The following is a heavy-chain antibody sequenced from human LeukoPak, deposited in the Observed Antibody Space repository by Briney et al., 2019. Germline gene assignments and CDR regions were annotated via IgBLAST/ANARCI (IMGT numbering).Heavy chain of an antibody. CDR2: ISAYNGNT. CDR3: ARVAGFIREGYFDY. Sequence: ASVKVSCKASGYTFTSYGISWVRQAPGQGLGWTGWISAYNGNTNYAQKLQGRVTMTTDTSTSTAYMELRSLRSDDTAVYYCARVAGFIREGYFDYWGQGTLVTVSS. V-gene: IGHV1-18*01. J-gene: IGHJ4*02. CDR1: GYTFTSYG. D-gene: IGHD3-10*01.